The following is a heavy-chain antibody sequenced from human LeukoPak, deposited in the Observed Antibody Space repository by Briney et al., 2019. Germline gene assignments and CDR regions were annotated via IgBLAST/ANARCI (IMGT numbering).Heavy chain of an antibody. CDR1: GGSFSGYY. CDR3: AGRYCTNGVCTLYYYYGMDV. D-gene: IGHD2-8*01. V-gene: IGHV4-34*01. CDR2: INHSGST. J-gene: IGHJ6*02. Sequence: PSETLSLTCADYGGSFSGYYWSWIRQPPGKGLEWIGEINHSGSTNYNPSLKSRVTISVDTSKNQFSLKLSSVTAADTAVYYCAGRYCTNGVCTLYYYYGMDVWGQGTTVTVSS.